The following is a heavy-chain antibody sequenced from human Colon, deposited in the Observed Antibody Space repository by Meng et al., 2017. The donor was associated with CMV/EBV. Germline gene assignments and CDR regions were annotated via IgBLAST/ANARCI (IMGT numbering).Heavy chain of an antibody. Sequence: GGSLRLSCVVSGFALSNYEMHWVRQAPGKGLEWVSHISTQTLTTDYADSVKGRFNISRDNARNSLFLQMNSLRAEDTAIYYCAGDLGNWNDVTQDYYFGMDVWGRGTTVTVSS. V-gene: IGHV3-48*03. CDR1: GFALSNYE. CDR3: AGDLGNWNDVTQDYYFGMDV. J-gene: IGHJ6*02. CDR2: ISTQTLTT. D-gene: IGHD1-20*01.